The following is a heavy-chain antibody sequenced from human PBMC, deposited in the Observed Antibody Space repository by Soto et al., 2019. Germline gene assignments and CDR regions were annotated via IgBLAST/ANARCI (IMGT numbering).Heavy chain of an antibody. J-gene: IGHJ3*02. V-gene: IGHV3-23*01. Sequence: GGSLRLSCAASGFTFKNYAMSWVRQAPGKGPEWVSGISSNGYRTYYADSVKGRFTISRDNSKNTLSLQMNSLRAEDTALCFCAKDHNGEYVGGFEMWGQGTKVTVSS. CDR3: AKDHNGEYVGGFEM. D-gene: IGHD4-17*01. CDR2: ISSNGYRT. CDR1: GFTFKNYA.